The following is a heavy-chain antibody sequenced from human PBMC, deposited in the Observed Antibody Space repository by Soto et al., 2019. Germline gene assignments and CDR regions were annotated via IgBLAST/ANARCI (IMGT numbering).Heavy chain of an antibody. V-gene: IGHV1-46*01. D-gene: IGHD3-22*01. CDR2: INPSGGST. CDR1: GYTFTSYY. J-gene: IGHJ4*02. Sequence: ASVKVSCKASGYTFTSYYMHWVRQAPGQGLEWMGIINPSGGSTSYAQKFQGRVTMTRDTSTSTVYMELSSLRSEDTAVYYCAREDKKYYDSSGPLDYWGQGTLVTVSS. CDR3: AREDKKYYDSSGPLDY.